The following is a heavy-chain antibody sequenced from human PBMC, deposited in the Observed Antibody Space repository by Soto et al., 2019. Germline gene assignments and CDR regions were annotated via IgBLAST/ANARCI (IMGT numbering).Heavy chain of an antibody. J-gene: IGHJ5*02. CDR2: INHSGST. V-gene: IGHV4-34*01. Sequence: QVQLQQWGAGLLKPSETLSLTCAVYGGSFSGYYWSWIRQPPGKGLEWIGEINHSGSTHYNPPLSCRAAISVDTSKDQFSLKLTSVTAADTAVYYCPRDLVAEAATPPTRFDPWGQGTLVTVSS. CDR1: GGSFSGYY. CDR3: PRDLVAEAATPPTRFDP. D-gene: IGHD2-15*01.